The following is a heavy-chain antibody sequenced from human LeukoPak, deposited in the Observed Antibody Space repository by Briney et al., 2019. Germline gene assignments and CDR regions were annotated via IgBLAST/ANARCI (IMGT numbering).Heavy chain of an antibody. V-gene: IGHV4-59*08. CDR1: GVSISSDY. CDR3: ARRLRQNLFDP. D-gene: IGHD4-17*01. J-gene: IGHJ5*02. Sequence: SETLSLTCTASGVSISSDYWSWIRLPPGKGLEWIGNIYYSGSSNYNPSLKSRVTMSVDTSKNQFSLKLTSVTAADTAVYYCARRLRQNLFDPWGQGTLVTVSS. CDR2: IYYSGSS.